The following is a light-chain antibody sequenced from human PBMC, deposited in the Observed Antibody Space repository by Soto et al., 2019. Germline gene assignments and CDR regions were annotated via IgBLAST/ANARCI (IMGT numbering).Light chain of an antibody. CDR1: QNIARY. CDR3: QQSFSAPRT. J-gene: IGKJ2*01. Sequence: DIQMTQSPPSLSASVGDRVTVTCRASQNIARYLSWYQQKPGKAPKLLIYSASSLQTGVPSRFSGHESGTDFTLTISGLQPEDLATYYCQQSFSAPRTFGQGTKLEIQ. V-gene: IGKV1-39*01. CDR2: SAS.